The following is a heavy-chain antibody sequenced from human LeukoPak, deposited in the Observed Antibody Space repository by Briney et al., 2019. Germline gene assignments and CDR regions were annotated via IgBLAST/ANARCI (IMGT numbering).Heavy chain of an antibody. J-gene: IGHJ3*02. CDR1: GGSISGYY. D-gene: IGHD3-10*01. V-gene: IGHV4-4*07. Sequence: SETLSLTCTVSGGSISGYYWSWIRQPAGKGLEWIGRIYTSGSTNYNPSLKSRVTMSVDTSKNQFSLKLSSVTAADTAVYYCARGFPTDYGSLAHAFDIWGQGTMVTVSS. CDR2: IYTSGST. CDR3: ARGFPTDYGSLAHAFDI.